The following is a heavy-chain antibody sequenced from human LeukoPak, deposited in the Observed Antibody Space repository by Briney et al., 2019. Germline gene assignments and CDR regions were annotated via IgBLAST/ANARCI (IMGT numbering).Heavy chain of an antibody. D-gene: IGHD3-10*01. Sequence: KSSETLSLTCAVYGGSFSGYYWSWIRQPPGKGLEWTGETNHSGSTNYNPSLKSRVTISIDTSKNQFSLKLSSVTAADTAVYYCARARTNYYGSGSYHWVWFDPWGQGTLVTVSS. CDR3: ARARTNYYGSGSYHWVWFDP. V-gene: IGHV4-34*01. CDR1: GGSFSGYY. J-gene: IGHJ5*02. CDR2: TNHSGST.